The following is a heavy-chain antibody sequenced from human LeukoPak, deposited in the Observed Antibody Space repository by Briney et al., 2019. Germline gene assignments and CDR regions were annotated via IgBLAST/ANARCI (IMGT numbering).Heavy chain of an antibody. V-gene: IGHV1-69*06. Sequence: ASVKVSCKASGGTFSSYAISWVRQAPGQGLEWMGGIIPIFGTTRYAQKFQDRVTSAADKSTSTAYMELSSLSSEDTAVYYCARVVGLTGYSSSWYSGYYYYMDVWGKGTTVTVSS. J-gene: IGHJ6*03. CDR1: GGTFSSYA. CDR2: IIPIFGTT. CDR3: ARVVGLTGYSSSWYSGYYYYMDV. D-gene: IGHD6-13*01.